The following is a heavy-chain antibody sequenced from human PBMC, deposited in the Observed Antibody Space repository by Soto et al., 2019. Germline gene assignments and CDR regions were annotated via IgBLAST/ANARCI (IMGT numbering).Heavy chain of an antibody. CDR1: GFTFSSYA. J-gene: IGHJ4*02. Sequence: GGSLRLSCAASGFTFSSYAMSWVRQAPGKGLEWVSAISGSGGSTYYADSVKGRFTISRDNSKNTLYLQMNSLRAEDTAVYYCAKGSSWGLYDSSGYPYFDYWGQGTLVTVSS. V-gene: IGHV3-23*01. CDR3: AKGSSWGLYDSSGYPYFDY. CDR2: ISGSGGST. D-gene: IGHD3-22*01.